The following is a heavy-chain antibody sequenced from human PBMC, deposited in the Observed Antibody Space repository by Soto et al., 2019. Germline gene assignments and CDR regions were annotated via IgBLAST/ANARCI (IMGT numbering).Heavy chain of an antibody. CDR2: TYYRSKWYN. J-gene: IGHJ6*02. CDR1: GDSVPSNSAA. Sequence: SQTLSLTCAISGDSVPSNSAAWNWIRQSPSRGLEWLGRTYYRSKWYNDYAVSVKSRITINPDTSKNQFSLQLNSVTPEDTAVYYCARVEAEAGHYYYYGMDVWGQGTTVTVSS. CDR3: ARVEAEAGHYYYYGMDV. V-gene: IGHV6-1*01. D-gene: IGHD6-13*01.